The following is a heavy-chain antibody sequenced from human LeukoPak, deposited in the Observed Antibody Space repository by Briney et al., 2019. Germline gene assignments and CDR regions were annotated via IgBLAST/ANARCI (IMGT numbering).Heavy chain of an antibody. CDR3: AREGDSNSVGWFDP. D-gene: IGHD6-13*01. J-gene: IGHJ5*02. CDR2: IYYSGST. V-gene: IGHV4-34*01. Sequence: SETLSLTCAVYGGSFSGYYWSWIRQPPGKGLEWIGNIYYSGSTYYNPSLKSRVTISVDTSKNQFSLKLSSVTAADTAVYYCAREGDSNSVGWFDPWGQGTLVTVSS. CDR1: GGSFSGYY.